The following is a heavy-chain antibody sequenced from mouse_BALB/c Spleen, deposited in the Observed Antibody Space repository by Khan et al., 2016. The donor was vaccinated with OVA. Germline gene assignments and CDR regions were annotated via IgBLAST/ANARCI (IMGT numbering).Heavy chain of an antibody. D-gene: IGHD2-4*01. V-gene: IGHV5-17*02. CDR2: ISFGSATI. Sequence: EVQLVESGGGLVQPGGSRTLSCAASGFTFSSFGMHWVRQAPEKGLEWVAYISFGSATIYYADTVKGRFPISRDNPKNTLFLPMTRLRSEDTGMYYCTRAMITTWYFDVWGAGTTVTVSS. CDR1: GFTFSSFG. J-gene: IGHJ1*01. CDR3: TRAMITTWYFDV.